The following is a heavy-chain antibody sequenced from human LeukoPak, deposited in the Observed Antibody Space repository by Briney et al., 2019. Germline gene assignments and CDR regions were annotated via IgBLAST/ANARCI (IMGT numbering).Heavy chain of an antibody. Sequence: PGGSLRLSCAASGFTFSSYSMNWVRQAPGKGLEWVSYISSSSSTIYYADSVKGRFTISRDNAKNSLYLQMNSLRAEDTAVYYCAREVSHCRSTSCSSGDYWGQGTLVTVSS. CDR3: AREVSHCRSTSCSSGDY. V-gene: IGHV3-48*01. D-gene: IGHD2-2*01. CDR2: ISSSSSTI. CDR1: GFTFSSYS. J-gene: IGHJ4*02.